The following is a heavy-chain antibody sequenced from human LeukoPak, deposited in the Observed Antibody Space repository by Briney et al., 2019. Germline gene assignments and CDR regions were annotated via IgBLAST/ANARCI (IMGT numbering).Heavy chain of an antibody. D-gene: IGHD4-17*01. CDR2: VNWNGAGT. V-gene: IGHV3-20*04. J-gene: IGHJ4*02. CDR3: ARVSPNTVTTLQYFDY. CDR1: GLNFGDYA. Sequence: GGSLRLSCVASGLNFGDYAMNWVRQAPGKGLEWISGVNWNGAGTGYADSVKGRFTISRDNAKNSLYLQMNSLRAEDTAVYYCARVSPNTVTTLQYFDYWGQGTLVTVSS.